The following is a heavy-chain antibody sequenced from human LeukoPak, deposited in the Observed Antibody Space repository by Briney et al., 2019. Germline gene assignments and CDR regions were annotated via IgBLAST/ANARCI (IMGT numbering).Heavy chain of an antibody. CDR2: FDPEDGET. CDR1: GYTLTELS. CDR3: ATLVGRGFDY. V-gene: IGHV1-24*01. Sequence: ASVKVSCKVSGYTLTELSMHWVRQAPGKGLEWMGGFDPEDGETIYAQKFQGRVTMTEETSTDTAYMELSSLRSEDTAVYYCATLVGRGFDYWGQGTLVTVSS. D-gene: IGHD3-10*01. J-gene: IGHJ4*02.